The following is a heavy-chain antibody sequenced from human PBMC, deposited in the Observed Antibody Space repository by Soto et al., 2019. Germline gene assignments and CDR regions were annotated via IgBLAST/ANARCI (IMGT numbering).Heavy chain of an antibody. Sequence: QVQLVQSGADVKKPGSSVTVSCKASGCTFSSSGVSWVRQAPGQRLEWMGVIIPIFGTANYAQKFQGRVTINTYESTSTAYMELRSLRSEETAVYYRASQMGVTGTYGHYYGMNVWGQGTTLTLSS. CDR2: IIPIFGTA. J-gene: IGHJ6*02. V-gene: IGHV1-69*05. CDR1: GCTFSSSG. D-gene: IGHD1-7*01. CDR3: ASQMGVTGTYGHYYGMNV.